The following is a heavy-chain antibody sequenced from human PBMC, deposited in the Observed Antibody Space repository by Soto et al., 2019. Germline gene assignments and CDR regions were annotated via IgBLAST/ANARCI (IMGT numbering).Heavy chain of an antibody. J-gene: IGHJ3*02. Sequence: ASVTVACKASGYTCPSYAVRWVRQAPGQRLEWMGWISAYNGNTNYAQKLQGRVTMTTDTSTSTAYMELRSLRSDDTAVYYCARVGGYCSGGSCYPDAIDAFDIWGQGTMVTVSS. CDR3: ARVGGYCSGGSCYPDAIDAFDI. CDR1: GYTCPSYA. V-gene: IGHV1-18*01. CDR2: ISAYNGNT. D-gene: IGHD2-15*01.